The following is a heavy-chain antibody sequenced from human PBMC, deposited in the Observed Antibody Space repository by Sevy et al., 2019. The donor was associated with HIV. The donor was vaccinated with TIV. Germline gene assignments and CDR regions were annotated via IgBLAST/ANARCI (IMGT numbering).Heavy chain of an antibody. CDR1: GGSVSSGRYY. CDR2: IYYDGST. J-gene: IGHJ4*02. V-gene: IGHV4-61*01. CDR3: ASGYCGGGSCYASIY. Sequence: SETLSLTCTVSGGSVSSGRYYWSWIRQPPGKGLEWIGYIYYDGSTNYNPSLKSRVTTSVDMSKNQFSLKLTSVTAADTAVYYCASGYCGGGSCYASIYWGQGTLVTVSS. D-gene: IGHD2-15*01.